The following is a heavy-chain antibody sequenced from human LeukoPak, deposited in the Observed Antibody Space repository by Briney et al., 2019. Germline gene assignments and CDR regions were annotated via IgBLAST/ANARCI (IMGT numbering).Heavy chain of an antibody. CDR2: VSYSGSA. V-gene: IGHV4-61*08. Sequence: SETLSLTCNVSGGSVSSGAYYWSWDRQPPGKGLDWIGYVSYSGSAEYNPSLKSRVTMSVDTTTNQFSLKLSSVTAADTAVYYCARESPNDGAFDPWGQGTLVTVSS. CDR3: ARESPNDGAFDP. CDR1: GGSVSSGAYY. J-gene: IGHJ5*02. D-gene: IGHD1-1*01.